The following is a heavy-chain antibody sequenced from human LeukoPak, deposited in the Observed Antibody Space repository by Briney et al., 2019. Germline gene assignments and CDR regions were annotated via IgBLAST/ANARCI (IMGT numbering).Heavy chain of an antibody. J-gene: IGHJ4*02. D-gene: IGHD1-26*01. CDR1: GYTFTSYG. CDR3: AGDRGVGATTYFDY. V-gene: IGHV1-18*01. CDR2: ISGYIGNT. Sequence: ASVKVSCKASGYTFTSYGISWVRQVPGQGLEWMGWISGYIGNTKYAQKLQGRVTLTTDTSTSTAYMELRRLRSVDTAVYYCAGDRGVGATTYFDYWGQGTLVTVSS.